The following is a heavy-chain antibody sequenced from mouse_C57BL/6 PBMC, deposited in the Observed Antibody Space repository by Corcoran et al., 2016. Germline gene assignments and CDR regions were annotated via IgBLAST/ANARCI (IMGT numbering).Heavy chain of an antibody. CDR3: ARRRTVVGTSFDY. CDR2: INPNNGGT. J-gene: IGHJ2*01. Sequence: EVQLQQSGPELVKPGASVKISCKASGYTFTDYYMNWVKQSHGKSLEWIGDINPNNGGTSYNQKFKGKATLTVDKSSSTAYMELRSLTSEDSAVYYCARRRTVVGTSFDYWGQGTTLTVSS. CDR1: GYTFTDYY. D-gene: IGHD1-1*01. V-gene: IGHV1-26*01.